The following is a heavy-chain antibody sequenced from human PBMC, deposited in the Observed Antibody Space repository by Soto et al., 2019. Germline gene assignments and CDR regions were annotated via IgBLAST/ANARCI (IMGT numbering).Heavy chain of an antibody. CDR3: ARDAVVVAATLDY. J-gene: IGHJ4*02. D-gene: IGHD2-15*01. CDR1: GFTFSSYS. Sequence: GGSLRLSCAASGFTFSSYSMNWVRQAPGKGLEWVSSISSSSSYIYYADSVKGRFTISRDNAKNSLYLQMNSLRAEDTAVYYCARDAVVVAATLDYWGQGTLVTVSS. CDR2: ISSSSSYI. V-gene: IGHV3-21*01.